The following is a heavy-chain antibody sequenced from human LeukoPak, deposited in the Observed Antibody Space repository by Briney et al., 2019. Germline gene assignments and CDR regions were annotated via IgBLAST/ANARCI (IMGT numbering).Heavy chain of an antibody. CDR3: ARCPMVDTAIVTHYSYYMDV. V-gene: IGHV4-39*07. D-gene: IGHD5-18*01. CDR1: DGSISSNNYY. J-gene: IGHJ6*03. CDR2: IYYSGST. Sequence: PSETLSLTCTISDGSISSNNYYWGWIRQPPGKGLEWIGSIYYSGSTYYNPSLKSRVTISVDTSKSQFSLELGSVTAADTAVYYCARCPMVDTAIVTHYSYYMDVWGKGTTVTISS.